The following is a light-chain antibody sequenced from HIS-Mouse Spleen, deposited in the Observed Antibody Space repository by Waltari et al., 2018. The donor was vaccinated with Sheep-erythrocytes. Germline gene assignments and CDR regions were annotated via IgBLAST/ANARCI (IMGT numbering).Light chain of an antibody. J-gene: IGLJ1*01. CDR1: SSDVGGYNY. Sequence: QSALTQPRSVSGSPGQSVTISCTGTSSDVGGYNYVYWYQQHPGKAPKLMIYDVSKRPSGVPDSFSGSKSGNTASLTISGLQAEDEADYYCCSYAGSYNHVFATGTKVTVL. CDR2: DVS. CDR3: CSYAGSYNHV. V-gene: IGLV2-11*01.